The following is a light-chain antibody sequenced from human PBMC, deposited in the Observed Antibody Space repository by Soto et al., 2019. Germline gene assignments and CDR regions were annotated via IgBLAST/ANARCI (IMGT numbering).Light chain of an antibody. CDR2: EDN. V-gene: IGLV6-57*04. Sequence: NFMLTQPYSVSESPGKTVTISCTRSSGSIARNYVQWYQQRPGSAPTTVIYEDNRRPSGVPDRFSGSIDSSSNSASLTISGLKTEDEADYYCQSYDSGNVVFGGGTKLTVL. J-gene: IGLJ2*01. CDR1: SGSIARNY. CDR3: QSYDSGNVV.